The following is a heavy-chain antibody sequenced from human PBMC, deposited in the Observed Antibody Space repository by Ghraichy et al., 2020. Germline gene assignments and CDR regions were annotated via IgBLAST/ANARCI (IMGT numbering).Heavy chain of an antibody. CDR3: ASDRDYSSGYEY. V-gene: IGHV4-59*01. CDR1: GGSISSYY. CDR2: IYYSGST. J-gene: IGHJ4*02. D-gene: IGHD3-22*01. Sequence: SETLSLTCTVSGGSISSYYWSWIRQPPGKGLEWIGYIYYSGSTKYNPSLKSRVTISLDTSKNQLSLKLSSVTAADTAVYYCASDRDYSSGYEYWGQGTLVTVSS.